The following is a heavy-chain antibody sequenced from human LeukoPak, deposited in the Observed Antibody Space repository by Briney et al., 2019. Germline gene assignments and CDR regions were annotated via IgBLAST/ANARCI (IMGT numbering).Heavy chain of an antibody. CDR3: ARGAFPETGYHFFDY. V-gene: IGHV4-4*07. J-gene: IGHJ4*02. CDR1: GGSISSYY. CDR2: IYTSGST. Sequence: PSETLSLTCTVSGGSISSYYWSWIRQPAGKGLEWIGRIYTSGSTNYNPSLKNRVTMSVDMSKNQFSLKLSSVTAADTAVYYCARGAFPETGYHFFDYWGQGTLVTVSS. D-gene: IGHD3-9*01.